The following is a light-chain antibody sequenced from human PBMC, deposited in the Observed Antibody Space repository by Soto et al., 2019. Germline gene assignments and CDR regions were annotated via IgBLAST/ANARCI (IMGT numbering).Light chain of an antibody. CDR1: QSISSY. J-gene: IGKJ1*01. CDR3: QKSYSTPRT. V-gene: IGKV1-39*01. CDR2: AAS. Sequence: DIQMTQSPSSLSASVVDRVTITCRASQSISSYLNWYQQKPGKAPKLLIYAASSLQSGVPSRFSGSGSGTDFTLTISSLQPEDFATYYCQKSYSTPRTCGQGTKVDIK.